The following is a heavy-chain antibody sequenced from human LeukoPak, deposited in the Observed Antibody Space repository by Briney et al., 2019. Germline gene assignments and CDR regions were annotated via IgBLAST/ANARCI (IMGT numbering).Heavy chain of an antibody. Sequence: GGSLRLSCAASGFTFSSYSMNWVSQAPGKGLEWVSSISSSSSYIYYADSVKGRFTISRDNAKNSLYLQMNSLRAEDTAVYYCARGRRITMVRGGGGPGICPYWGQGTLVTVSS. CDR3: ARGRRITMVRGGGGPGICPY. V-gene: IGHV3-21*01. CDR2: ISSSSSYI. CDR1: GFTFSSYS. D-gene: IGHD3-10*01. J-gene: IGHJ4*02.